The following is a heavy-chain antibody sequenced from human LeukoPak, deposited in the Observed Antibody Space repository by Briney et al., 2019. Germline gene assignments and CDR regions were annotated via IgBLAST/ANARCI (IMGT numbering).Heavy chain of an antibody. V-gene: IGHV1-18*01. J-gene: IGHJ5*02. CDR3: ARDWGTNHWFDP. CDR1: GYTFTSFG. CDR2: ISAYNGNT. D-gene: IGHD2-8*01. Sequence: ASVKVSCKASGYTFTSFGISWVRQAPGQGPEWMGWISAYNGNTNYVQKLQGRVTMTTDTSTSTAYMELRSLRSDDTAVYYCARDWGTNHWFDPWGQGTLVTVSS.